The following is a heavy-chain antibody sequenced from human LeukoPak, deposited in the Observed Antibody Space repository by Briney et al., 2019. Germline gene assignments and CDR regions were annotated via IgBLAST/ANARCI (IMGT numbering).Heavy chain of an antibody. D-gene: IGHD3-9*01. CDR2: ISAYNGNT. V-gene: IGHV1-18*01. CDR1: GYTFTSYG. J-gene: IGHJ4*02. Sequence: ASVKVSCKASGYTFTSYGISWVRQAPGQGLEWMGWISAYNGNTNYAQKLQGRVTMTTDTSTSTAYMELRSLRSDDTAVYYCARAPYYDILTGYYPSYFDYWGQETLVTVSS. CDR3: ARAPYYDILTGYYPSYFDY.